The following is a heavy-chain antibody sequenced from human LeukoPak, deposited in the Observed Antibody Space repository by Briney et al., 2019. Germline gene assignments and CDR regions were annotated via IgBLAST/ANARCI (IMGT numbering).Heavy chain of an antibody. J-gene: IGHJ4*02. D-gene: IGHD3-10*01. Sequence: AETLSLTCTFSGGSITSYYWSWIRQPAGKGLERVGRTHTSGSTNYNPSLKSRVTMSVDTSKNQFSLKLSSVTAADTAVYYCARDMYYYGSGSYRFDYWGQGTLVTVSS. CDR3: ARDMYYYGSGSYRFDY. V-gene: IGHV4-4*07. CDR1: GGSITSYY. CDR2: THTSGST.